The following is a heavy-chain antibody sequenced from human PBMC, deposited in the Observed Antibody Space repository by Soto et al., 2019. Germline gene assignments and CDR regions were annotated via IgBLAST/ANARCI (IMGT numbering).Heavy chain of an antibody. CDR2: INHSGST. CDR1: GGSFSGYY. J-gene: IGHJ4*02. Sequence: SETLSLTCAVYGGSFSGYYWSWIRQPPGKGLEWIGEINHSGSTNYNPSLKSRVTISVDTSKNQFSLKLSSVTAADTAVYYCASGYYDFWSGYYNIPTLDYWGQGTLVTVS. V-gene: IGHV4-34*01. D-gene: IGHD3-3*01. CDR3: ASGYYDFWSGYYNIPTLDY.